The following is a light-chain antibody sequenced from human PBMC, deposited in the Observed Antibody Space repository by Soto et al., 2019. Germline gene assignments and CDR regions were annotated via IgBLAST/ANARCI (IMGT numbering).Light chain of an antibody. CDR2: DAS. J-gene: IGKJ5*01. V-gene: IGKV1-5*01. Sequence: DIQMTQSPSSLSASVGDRVTMSCRASQSISVGLDWYQQKPGKAPNLLIYDASTLERGVPSRFSGTGSGTEFTLTIDRLQTDAFATYYCEQYHTSSITSGQGTRLAIK. CDR1: QSISVG. CDR3: EQYHTSSIT.